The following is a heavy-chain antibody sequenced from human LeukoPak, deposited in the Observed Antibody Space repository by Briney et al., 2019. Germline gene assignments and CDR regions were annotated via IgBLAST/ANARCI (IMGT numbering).Heavy chain of an antibody. Sequence: PGGSLRLSCAASGFTFSSYAMHWVRQAPGKGLEWVAVISYDGSNKYYADSVKGRFTISRDNSKNTLYLQMNSLRAEDTAVYYCARVGLEVAGLDYWGQGTLVTVSS. CDR3: ARVGLEVAGLDY. CDR2: ISYDGSNK. CDR1: GFTFSSYA. D-gene: IGHD6-19*01. V-gene: IGHV3-30-3*01. J-gene: IGHJ4*02.